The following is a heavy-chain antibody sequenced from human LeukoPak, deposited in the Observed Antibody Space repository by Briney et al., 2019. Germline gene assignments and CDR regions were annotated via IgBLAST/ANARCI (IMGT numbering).Heavy chain of an antibody. J-gene: IGHJ4*02. Sequence: GGSLRLSCAHSGFTFCSYSMNWVRHAPGKGLVWVSGINPEESRTDYADSVRGRFAISRDNAKNTLYLQMNSLRVEDPAVYSCAKSVTGLDDYWGQGTLVTVSS. CDR2: INPEESRT. D-gene: IGHD3-9*01. CDR1: GFTFCSYS. CDR3: AKSVTGLDDY. V-gene: IGHV3-74*01.